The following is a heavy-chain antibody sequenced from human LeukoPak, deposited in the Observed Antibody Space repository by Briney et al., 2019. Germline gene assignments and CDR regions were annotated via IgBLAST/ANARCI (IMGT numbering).Heavy chain of an antibody. D-gene: IGHD1-14*01. J-gene: IGHJ4*02. CDR3: ATGPMG. CDR1: GYTFTSYG. CDR2: ISAYNGNT. Sequence: VSVKVSCKASGYTFTSYGISWVRQAPGQGLEWMGWISAYNGNTNYAQKLQGRVTMTEDTSTDTAYMELSSLRSEDTAVYYCATGPMGWGQGTLVTVSS. V-gene: IGHV1-18*01.